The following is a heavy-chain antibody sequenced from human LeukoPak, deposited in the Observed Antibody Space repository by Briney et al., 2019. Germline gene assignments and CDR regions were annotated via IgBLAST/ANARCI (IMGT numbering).Heavy chain of an antibody. J-gene: IGHJ5*02. V-gene: IGHV1-46*01. D-gene: IGHD3-10*01. CDR3: ARVRGITMVRGAILDA. Sequence: ASVKVSCTASGYTFTSYYMHWVRQATGQGLEWMGIINPSGGSTTYAQKFQGRVTMTRDTSTSTVYMELSSLRSEDTAVYYCARVRGITMVRGAILDAWGQGTQVSVPS. CDR1: GYTFTSYY. CDR2: INPSGGST.